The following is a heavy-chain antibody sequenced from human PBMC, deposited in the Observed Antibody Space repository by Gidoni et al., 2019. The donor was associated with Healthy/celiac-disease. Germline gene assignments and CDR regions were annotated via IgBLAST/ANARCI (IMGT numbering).Heavy chain of an antibody. CDR3: ARGAYYDILTGYSEPFDY. Sequence: EVQLVESGGGLVQPGGSLRLSCAASGFTFSSYWMSWVRQAPGKGLEWVANRKQDGSEKYYVDSVKGRFTISRDNAKNSLYLKMNSLRAEDTAVYYCARGAYYDILTGYSEPFDYWGQGTLVTVSS. CDR1: GFTFSSYW. V-gene: IGHV3-7*01. J-gene: IGHJ4*02. D-gene: IGHD3-9*01. CDR2: RKQDGSEK.